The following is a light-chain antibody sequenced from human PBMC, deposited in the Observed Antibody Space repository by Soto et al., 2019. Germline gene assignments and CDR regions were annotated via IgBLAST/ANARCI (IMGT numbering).Light chain of an antibody. CDR2: DAS. CDR1: QSMNSW. J-gene: IGKJ1*01. Sequence: DIQLTQSPSTLSASVGDRVTITCRASQSMNSWLAWYQQKPGEAPKVLIYDASSLESGVPSRFSGSGSGTEFTLTIGSLQPEDFATYYCLRYNAFSQTFGQGTKVDI. V-gene: IGKV1-5*01. CDR3: LRYNAFSQT.